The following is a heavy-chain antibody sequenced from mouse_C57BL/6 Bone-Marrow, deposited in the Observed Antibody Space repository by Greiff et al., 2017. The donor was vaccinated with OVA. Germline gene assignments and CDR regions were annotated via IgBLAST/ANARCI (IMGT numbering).Heavy chain of an antibody. V-gene: IGHV3-6*01. D-gene: IGHD2-3*01. CDR2: ISYDGSN. CDR3: ARSRGYYDY. Sequence: EVKLLESGPGLVKPSQSLSLTCSVTGYSITSGYYWNWIRQFPGNKLEWMGYISYDGSNNYNPSLKNRISIPRDTSKNQFFLKLNSVTTEDTATYYCARSRGYYDYWGQGTTLTVSS. J-gene: IGHJ2*01. CDR1: GYSITSGYY.